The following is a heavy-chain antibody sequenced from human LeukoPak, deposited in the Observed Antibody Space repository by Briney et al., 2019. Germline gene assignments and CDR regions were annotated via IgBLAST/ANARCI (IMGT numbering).Heavy chain of an antibody. CDR2: IYYSGCT. D-gene: IGHD7-27*01. J-gene: IGHJ4*02. CDR3: ARHGNWDPFDY. Sequence: SGTLSLTCTVSRGSISSSSYYCGWIRQPPGKGLVWIGSIYYSGCTYYNPSLKSRVTISVDTSKNQFSLKLSSVTAADTAVYYCARHGNWDPFDYWGQGILVTV. CDR1: RGSISSSSYY. V-gene: IGHV4-39*01.